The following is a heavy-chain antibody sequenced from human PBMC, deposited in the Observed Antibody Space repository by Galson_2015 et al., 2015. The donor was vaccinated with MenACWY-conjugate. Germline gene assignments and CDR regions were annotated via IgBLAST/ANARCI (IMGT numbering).Heavy chain of an antibody. V-gene: IGHV1-69*04. CDR2: IIPILGIA. D-gene: IGHD5-24*01. CDR1: GGTFSSYA. Sequence: SVKVSCKASGGTFSSYAISWVRQAPGQGLEWMGRIIPILGIANYAQKFQGRVTITADKSTSTAYMELSSLRSEDTAVYYCARVVWLQNTYYFDYWGQGTLVTVSS. CDR3: ARVVWLQNTYYFDY. J-gene: IGHJ4*02.